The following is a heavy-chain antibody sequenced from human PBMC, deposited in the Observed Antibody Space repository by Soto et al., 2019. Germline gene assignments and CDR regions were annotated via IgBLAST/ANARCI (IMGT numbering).Heavy chain of an antibody. CDR2: INAGNGNT. CDR1: GYTFTSYA. D-gene: IGHD6-6*01. CDR3: ARDETAIAADGMDV. Sequence: ASVKVSCKASGYTFTSYAMHWVRQAPGQRLEWMGWINAGNGNTKYSQKFQGRVTITRDTSASTAYMELSSLRSEDTAVYYCARDETAIAADGMDVWGQGTTVTVSS. J-gene: IGHJ6*02. V-gene: IGHV1-3*01.